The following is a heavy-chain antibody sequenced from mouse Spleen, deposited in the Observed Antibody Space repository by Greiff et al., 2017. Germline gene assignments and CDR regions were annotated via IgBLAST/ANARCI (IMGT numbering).Heavy chain of an antibody. J-gene: IGHJ1*01. CDR1: GYAFSSYW. V-gene: IGHV1-80*01. CDR2: IYPGDGDT. Sequence: QVQLQQSGAELVKPGASVKISCKASGYAFSSYWMNWVKQRPGKGLEWIGQIYPGDGDTNYNGKFKGKATLTADKSSSTAYMQLSSLTSEDSAVYFCAISNFYWYFDVWGAGTTVTVSS. D-gene: IGHD4-1*01. CDR3: AISNFYWYFDV.